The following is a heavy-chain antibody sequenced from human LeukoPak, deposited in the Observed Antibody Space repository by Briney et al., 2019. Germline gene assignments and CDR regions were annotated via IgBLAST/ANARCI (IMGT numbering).Heavy chain of an antibody. Sequence: GGSLRLSCAASGFTFSSYWVHWVRQAPGKGLVWVSRINSDGSSTSYADSVKGRFTISRDNTKNTLYLQMNSLRAEDTAVYYCARASEFGEPYFDYWGQGTLVTVSS. D-gene: IGHD3-10*01. V-gene: IGHV3-74*01. CDR2: INSDGSST. J-gene: IGHJ4*02. CDR3: ARASEFGEPYFDY. CDR1: GFTFSSYW.